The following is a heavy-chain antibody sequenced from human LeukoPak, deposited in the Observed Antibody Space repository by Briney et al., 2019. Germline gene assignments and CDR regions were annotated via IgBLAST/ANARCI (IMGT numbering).Heavy chain of an antibody. CDR1: EASLIGYY. Sequence: SETLSLTCTISEASLIGYYWSWIRQSPGQGLEWIGYVYYSGSTNYNPSLESRVTISIDTSKNQFSLNLTSVSAADTAVYYCASGWLRYYYFDNWGPGIVVTVSS. D-gene: IGHD5-12*01. V-gene: IGHV4-59*01. CDR2: VYYSGST. CDR3: ASGWLRYYYFDN. J-gene: IGHJ4*02.